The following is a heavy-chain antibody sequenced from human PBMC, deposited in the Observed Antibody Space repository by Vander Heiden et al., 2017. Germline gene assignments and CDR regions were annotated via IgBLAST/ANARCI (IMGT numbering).Heavy chain of an antibody. CDR3: AKEKGLLVVDHFDY. D-gene: IGHD2-15*01. Sequence: EVQLLESGGGLVQPGGSLRLSCAASGFTFSGYALNWVRQEPGKGLEGVSVISGSGGNTYYADSVKGRFTISRDNSKNTLHLQMNSLRAEDTAVYYCAKEKGLLVVDHFDYWGQGTLVIVSS. V-gene: IGHV3-23*01. CDR2: ISGSGGNT. CDR1: GFTFSGYA. J-gene: IGHJ4*02.